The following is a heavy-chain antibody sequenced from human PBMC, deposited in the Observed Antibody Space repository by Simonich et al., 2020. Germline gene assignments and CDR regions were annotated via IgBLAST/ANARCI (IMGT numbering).Heavy chain of an antibody. CDR3: ARVRFEAFDI. CDR1: GYTFTGYY. Sequence: QVQLVQSGAEVKKPGASVKVSCTASGYTFTGYYMHWVRQAPGQGLEWMGWINTNRGDTNYAQKFQGRVTRTRDTSISTAYMELSRLRSDDTAVYYCARVRFEAFDIWGQGTMVTVSS. J-gene: IGHJ3*02. CDR2: INTNRGDT. V-gene: IGHV1-2*02.